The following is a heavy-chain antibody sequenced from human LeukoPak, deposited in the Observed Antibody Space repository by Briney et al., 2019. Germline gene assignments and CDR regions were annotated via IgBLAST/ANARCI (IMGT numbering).Heavy chain of an antibody. CDR3: AKEEEYYFDY. J-gene: IGHJ4*02. Sequence: GGSLRLSCAASGFTFNNYAMSWVRQAPGKGLEWVSGISKSGGSTYYADSGKGAFTISSRNSKNTLFLQRNSLRAEDTAVYYCAKEEEYYFDYWGQGALVTVSS. CDR1: GFTFNNYA. V-gene: IGHV3-23*01. CDR2: ISKSGGST.